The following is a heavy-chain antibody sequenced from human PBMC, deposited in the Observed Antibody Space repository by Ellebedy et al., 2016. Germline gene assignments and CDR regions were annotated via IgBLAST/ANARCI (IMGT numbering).Heavy chain of an antibody. D-gene: IGHD6-6*01. V-gene: IGHV4-30-2*06. J-gene: IGHJ5*02. CDR2: IYYSGTA. CDR3: ARRPGWFDP. CDR1: GGSISNDASS. Sequence: SETLSLTCSVSGGSISNDASSWISLLQSPGRCLSWLSYIYYSGTAYYNPSLQSRVNISVDLSKNHFSLSLSSVTAADTAIYYGARRPGWFDPWGQGMLVTVSS.